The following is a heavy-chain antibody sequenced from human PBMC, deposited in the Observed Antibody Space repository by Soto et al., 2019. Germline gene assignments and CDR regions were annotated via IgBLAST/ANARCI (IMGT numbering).Heavy chain of an antibody. J-gene: IGHJ6*02. CDR1: GGSFSGYY. Sequence: SETLSLTCAVYGGSFSGYYWSWIRQPPGKGLEWIGEINHSGSTNYNPSLKSRVTISVDTSKNQFSLKLSSVTAADTAVYYCARGLTRQLVHYYYYGIDVWGQGTTVTVSS. V-gene: IGHV4-34*01. CDR2: INHSGST. D-gene: IGHD6-6*01. CDR3: ARGLTRQLVHYYYYGIDV.